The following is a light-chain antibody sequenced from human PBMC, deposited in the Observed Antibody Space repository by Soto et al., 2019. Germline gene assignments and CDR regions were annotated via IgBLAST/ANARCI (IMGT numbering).Light chain of an antibody. CDR2: EVT. V-gene: IGLV2-14*01. J-gene: IGLJ1*01. Sequence: QSALTQPASVSGSPGQSITISCTGTSSDIGAYDYVSWYQQYPGRVHKLLIHEVTNRPSGVSDRFSGSKSGNTASLTISGLQTEDEADYYCSSHAGSSAFYVFGTGTKLTVL. CDR3: SSHAGSSAFYV. CDR1: SSDIGAYDY.